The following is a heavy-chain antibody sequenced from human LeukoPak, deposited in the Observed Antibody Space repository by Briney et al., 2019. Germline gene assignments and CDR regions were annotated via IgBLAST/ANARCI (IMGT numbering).Heavy chain of an antibody. J-gene: IGHJ4*02. V-gene: IGHV3-30*02. CDR3: AKEQVYSSSWFIDY. D-gene: IGHD6-13*01. Sequence: GGSLRLSCAASGFTFSSYGMHWVRQAPGKGLEWVAFIGYDGSNKYYADSVKGRFTISRDNSKNTLYLQMNSLRAEDTAVYYCAKEQVYSSSWFIDYWGQGTLVTVSS. CDR2: IGYDGSNK. CDR1: GFTFSSYG.